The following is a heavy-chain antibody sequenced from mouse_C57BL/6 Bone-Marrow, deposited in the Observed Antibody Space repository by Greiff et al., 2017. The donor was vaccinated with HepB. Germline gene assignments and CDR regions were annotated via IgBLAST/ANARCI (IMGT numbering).Heavy chain of an antibody. CDR2: IEPETGGT. V-gene: IGHV1-15*01. CDR3: TRLYYGYDYYAMDY. Sequence: VQLQQSGAELVRPGASVTLSCKASGYTFTDYEMHWVKQTPVHGLEWIGAIEPETGGTAYNQKFKGKAILTADKSSSTAYMELRSLTSEDSAVYYCTRLYYGYDYYAMDYWGQGTSVTVSS. J-gene: IGHJ4*01. CDR1: GYTFTDYE. D-gene: IGHD2-2*01.